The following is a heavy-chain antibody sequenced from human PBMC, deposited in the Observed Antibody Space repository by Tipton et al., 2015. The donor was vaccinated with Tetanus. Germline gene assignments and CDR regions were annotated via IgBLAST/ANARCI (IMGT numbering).Heavy chain of an antibody. D-gene: IGHD3-22*01. CDR1: GYIFTSYG. CDR2: ISGYNGTP. J-gene: IGHJ4*02. CDR3: ARGGRFYYDSSGNYEAY. Sequence: QLVQSEAEVKKPGASVKVSCKASGYIFTSYGISWVRQAPGQGLEWMGWISGYNGTPNYAQKFQDRVTMTTDTSTSTVYMELRSLRSDDTAVYYCARGGRFYYDSSGNYEAYWGQGTLVTVSS. V-gene: IGHV1-18*01.